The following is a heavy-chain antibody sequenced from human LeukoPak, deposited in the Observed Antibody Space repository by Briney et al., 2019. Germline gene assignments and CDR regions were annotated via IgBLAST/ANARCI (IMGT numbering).Heavy chain of an antibody. CDR2: IEQDGSEE. Sequence: GSLRLSCAASGFIFSDYWMNWVRQAPGKGLEWVANIEQDGSEEYYVDSVKGRFTISRDNAKNSLYLQMNSLRAEDTAVYYCARGEVDSNVDYWGQGTLVTVSS. D-gene: IGHD4-11*01. V-gene: IGHV3-7*05. J-gene: IGHJ4*02. CDR1: GFIFSDYW. CDR3: ARGEVDSNVDY.